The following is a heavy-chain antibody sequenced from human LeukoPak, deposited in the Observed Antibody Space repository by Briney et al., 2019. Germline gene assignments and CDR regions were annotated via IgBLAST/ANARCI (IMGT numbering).Heavy chain of an antibody. D-gene: IGHD6-19*01. V-gene: IGHV4-4*02. J-gene: IGHJ3*02. CDR3: ALGQWLVESGDAFDI. CDR2: IYHSGST. Sequence: SETLSLTCAVSGGSISSSNWWSWVRQPPGKGLELIGEIYHSGSTNYNPSLKSRVTISVDKSKNQFSLKLSSVTAADTAVYYCALGQWLVESGDAFDIWGQGTMVTVSS. CDR1: GGSISSSNW.